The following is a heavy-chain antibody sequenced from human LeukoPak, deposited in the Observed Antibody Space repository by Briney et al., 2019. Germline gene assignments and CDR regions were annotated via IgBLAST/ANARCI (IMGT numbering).Heavy chain of an antibody. CDR1: GFTFSSYW. Sequence: GGSLRLSCAASGFTFSSYWMSWVRQAPGKGLEWVANIKQDGSEKYYVDSVRGRFTISRDNAKNSLYLQMNSLRAEDTAVYYCAREGYAGCFDYWGQGTLVTVSS. D-gene: IGHD6-19*01. V-gene: IGHV3-7*01. CDR2: IKQDGSEK. J-gene: IGHJ4*02. CDR3: AREGYAGCFDY.